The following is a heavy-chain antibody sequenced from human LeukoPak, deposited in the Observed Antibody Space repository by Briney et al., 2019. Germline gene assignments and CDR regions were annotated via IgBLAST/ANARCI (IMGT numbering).Heavy chain of an antibody. CDR2: IYSGGAT. Sequence: GGSLRLSCATSGFTVSDNYMSWVRQAPGKGLEWVSVIYSGGATYYADSVKGRFIISRDNSRNTLYLQMDSLRAEDTAVYYCARVGYCSTTSCYWRAFDYWGQGTLVTVSS. J-gene: IGHJ4*02. CDR1: GFTVSDNY. CDR3: ARVGYCSTTSCYWRAFDY. D-gene: IGHD2-2*01. V-gene: IGHV3-66*01.